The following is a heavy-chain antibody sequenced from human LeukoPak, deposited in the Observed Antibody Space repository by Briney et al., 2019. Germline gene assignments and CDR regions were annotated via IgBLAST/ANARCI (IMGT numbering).Heavy chain of an antibody. D-gene: IGHD6-19*01. J-gene: IGHJ4*02. V-gene: IGHV3-7*01. CDR3: ARDLDHTSSGWYGY. CDR2: INHNGNVN. Sequence: GGSLRLSCAASGFTFSSYWMNWARQAPGKGLEWVASINHNGNVNYYVDSVKGRFTISRDNAKNSLYLQMNSLRAEDTAVYYCARDLDHTSSGWYGYWGQGTLVTVFS. CDR1: GFTFSSYW.